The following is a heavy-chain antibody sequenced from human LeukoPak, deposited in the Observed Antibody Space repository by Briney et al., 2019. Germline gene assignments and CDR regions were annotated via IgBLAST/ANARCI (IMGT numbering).Heavy chain of an antibody. V-gene: IGHV1-69*02. J-gene: IGHJ4*02. CDR2: IIPILGIT. CDR1: GGTFSSYT. D-gene: IGHD5-24*01. Sequence: SVKVSCKASGGTFSSYTISWVRQAPGQGLEWMGRIIPILGITNYAQKFQGRVTITADKSTSTAYMELSSLRSEDTAVYYCARRYGRGPADYWGQGTLVTVSS. CDR3: ARRYGRGPADY.